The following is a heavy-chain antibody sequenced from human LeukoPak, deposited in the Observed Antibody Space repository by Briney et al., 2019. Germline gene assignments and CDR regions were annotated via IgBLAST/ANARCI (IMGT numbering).Heavy chain of an antibody. CDR1: GFTFSSYD. Sequence: PGGSLRLSCAASGFTFSSYDMHWVRHVPGKGLEWVSAIGYTGDTYYPDSVKGRFTISRENAKNSLYLQMNSLRAGDTAVYYCARVFSGTYQDYRGQGTLVTVSS. CDR2: IGYTGDT. D-gene: IGHD3-10*01. V-gene: IGHV3-13*01. CDR3: ARVFSGTYQDY. J-gene: IGHJ4*02.